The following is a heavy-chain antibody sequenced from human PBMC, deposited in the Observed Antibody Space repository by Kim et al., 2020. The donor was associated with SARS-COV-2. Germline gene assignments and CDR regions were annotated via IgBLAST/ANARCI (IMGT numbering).Heavy chain of an antibody. V-gene: IGHV3-9*01. CDR1: GFTFDDYD. CDR3: AKARTTVTGAPPDS. CDR2: IDWNSGNI. J-gene: IGHJ4*02. Sequence: GGSLRLSCAASGFTFDDYDMHWVRQAPGKGLEWVSGIDWNSGNIAYADSVKGRFTISRDNAKNSLFLQMNSLRAEDTALYYCAKARTTVTGAPPDSWGQGTLVTVSS. D-gene: IGHD4-17*01.